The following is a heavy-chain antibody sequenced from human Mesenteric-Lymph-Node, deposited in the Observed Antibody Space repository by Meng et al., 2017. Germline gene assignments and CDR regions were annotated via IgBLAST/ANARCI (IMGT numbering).Heavy chain of an antibody. Sequence: SVKVSCKASGGTFSSYAISWVRQAPGQGLEWMGRIIPILGIANYAQKFQGRVTITADESTSTAYMELSSLRSEDTAVYYCARIGLQAAGFDYWGQGTLVTVSS. V-gene: IGHV1-69*04. D-gene: IGHD6-13*01. CDR1: GGTFSSYA. CDR3: ARIGLQAAGFDY. J-gene: IGHJ4*02. CDR2: IIPILGIA.